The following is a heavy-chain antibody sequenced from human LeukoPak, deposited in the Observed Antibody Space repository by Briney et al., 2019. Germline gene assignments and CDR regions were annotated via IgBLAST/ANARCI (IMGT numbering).Heavy chain of an antibody. Sequence: KASETLSLTCTVSGGSISSSSYYWGWLRQPPGKGLEWIGSIYYSGSTYYNPSLKSRVTISVDTSKNQFSLKLSSVTAADTAVYYCARAGYCSGGSCYGYMDVWGKGTTVTVSS. CDR1: GGSISSSSYY. CDR2: IYYSGST. D-gene: IGHD2-15*01. V-gene: IGHV4-39*07. J-gene: IGHJ6*03. CDR3: ARAGYCSGGSCYGYMDV.